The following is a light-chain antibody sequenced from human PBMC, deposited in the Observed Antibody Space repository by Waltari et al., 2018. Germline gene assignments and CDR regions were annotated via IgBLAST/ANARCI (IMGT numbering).Light chain of an antibody. CDR3: MQGTHWLEEYT. CDR2: KVS. CDR1: QSLVHSDGNTY. J-gene: IGKJ2*01. V-gene: IGKV2-30*02. Sequence: DVVMTQSPLSLPVTLGQPASISCRSSQSLVHSDGNTYLNWFQQRPGQSPRRLIYKVSNRDSGVPDRFSGSGSGTDFTLKISRVEAEDVGVYYCMQGTHWLEEYTFGQGTKLEIK.